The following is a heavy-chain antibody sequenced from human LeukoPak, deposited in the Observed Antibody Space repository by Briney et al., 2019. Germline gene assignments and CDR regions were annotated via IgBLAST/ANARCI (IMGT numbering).Heavy chain of an antibody. Sequence: ASVKVSFKASGYTFTVYYMHWVRQAPGQGGEWMGWINPNSGGTNYTQKFQGRGTITRDTSISTAYMELSRLRSDDTAVYYCARVPNSGYSSGWYYFDYWGQGTLVTVSS. J-gene: IGHJ4*02. CDR1: GYTFTVYY. D-gene: IGHD6-19*01. CDR3: ARVPNSGYSSGWYYFDY. V-gene: IGHV1-2*02. CDR2: INPNSGGT.